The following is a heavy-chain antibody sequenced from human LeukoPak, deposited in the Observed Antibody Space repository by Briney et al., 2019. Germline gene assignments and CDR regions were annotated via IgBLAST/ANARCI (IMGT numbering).Heavy chain of an antibody. CDR2: ISGSGGST. CDR3: AKLKSHSLGAFDI. CDR1: GFTFSSYA. V-gene: IGHV3-23*01. J-gene: IGHJ3*02. Sequence: GGSLRLSCAASGFTFSSYAMSWVRQAPGKGLGWVSAISGSGGSTYYADSEKGRFTISRDNSKNTLYLQMNSLRAEDTAVYYCAKLKSHSLGAFDIWGQGTMVTVSS.